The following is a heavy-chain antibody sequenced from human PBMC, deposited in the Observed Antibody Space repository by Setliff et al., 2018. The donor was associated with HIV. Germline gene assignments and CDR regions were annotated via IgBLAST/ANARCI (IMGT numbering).Heavy chain of an antibody. CDR1: GGSFSGYY. Sequence: SETLSLTCAVYGGSFSGYYWSWIRQPPGKGLEWIGEINHSGSTNYKPSLKSRVTISVDTSKNHFSLKLTSVTAADTAVYYCATFPTTVTALGSNYWGQGTLVTVSS. J-gene: IGHJ4*02. CDR2: INHSGST. V-gene: IGHV4-34*01. CDR3: ATFPTTVTALGSNY. D-gene: IGHD2-21*02.